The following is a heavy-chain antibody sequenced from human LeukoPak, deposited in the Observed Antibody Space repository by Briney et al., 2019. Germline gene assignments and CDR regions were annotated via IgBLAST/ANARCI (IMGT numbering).Heavy chain of an antibody. D-gene: IGHD6-13*01. CDR2: ITSSSSYI. J-gene: IGHJ4*02. CDR1: GFTFSRFT. V-gene: IGHV3-21*04. Sequence: GGSLRLSCAASGFTFSRFTMNWVRQAPGKGLEWVSSITSSSSYIYYADSVKGRFSISRDNAKNSLYLQMNSLRAEDTAVYYCAKGDSSSWYSPLESFDYWGQGTLVTVSS. CDR3: AKGDSSSWYSPLESFDY.